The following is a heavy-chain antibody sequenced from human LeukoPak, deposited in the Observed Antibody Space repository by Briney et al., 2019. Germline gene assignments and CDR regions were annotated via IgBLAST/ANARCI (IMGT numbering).Heavy chain of an antibody. D-gene: IGHD1-26*01. V-gene: IGHV3-21*04. CDR2: ISTSSSYI. CDR3: ARGGWGSFDY. J-gene: IGHJ4*02. CDR1: GFTFSGST. Sequence: PGGSLRLSCAASGFTFSGSTMNWVRQAPGKGLEWVSFISTSSSYIYYADSVRGRFTISRDNAKNSLYLQMNSLRAEDTAVYYCARGGWGSFDYWGQGTLVTVSS.